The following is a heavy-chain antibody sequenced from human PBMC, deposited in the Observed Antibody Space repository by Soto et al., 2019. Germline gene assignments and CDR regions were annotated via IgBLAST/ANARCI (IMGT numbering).Heavy chain of an antibody. D-gene: IGHD3-3*01. CDR2: VSYAGVT. CDR3: ARSFMGDFWDS. V-gene: IGHV4-59*08. CDR1: GDSINDYY. J-gene: IGHJ4*02. Sequence: PSXTLSLTCTVSGDSINDYYCGWIRQPPGKGLEYIGYVSYAGVTNYNPSLMSRLTISIDTSKNHFSLRLSYLTAADSAVYYCARSFMGDFWDSWGQGTLVTVSS.